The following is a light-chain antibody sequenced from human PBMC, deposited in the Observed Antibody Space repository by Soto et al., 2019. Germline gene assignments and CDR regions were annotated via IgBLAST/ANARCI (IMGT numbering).Light chain of an antibody. Sequence: IVLTQSPATLSLSPGETATLSCRASQSLINFVAWYQHKPGQPPRLLFYDASKRATGVPTRFSGSGSGTDFTLTISSLPPEDVAVYYCQQRSTWTSAFGQGTRLEV. V-gene: IGKV3-11*01. CDR1: QSLINF. CDR3: QQRSTWTSA. CDR2: DAS. J-gene: IGKJ5*01.